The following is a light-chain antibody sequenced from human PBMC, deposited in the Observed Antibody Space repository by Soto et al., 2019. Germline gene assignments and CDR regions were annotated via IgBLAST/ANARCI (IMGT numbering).Light chain of an antibody. Sequence: QSVLTQPPSASGTPGQGVTISCSGSTSNIGSNYVYWYQQLPGTAPKLLIYRNNQRPSGVPDRFSGSKSGTSATLGITGRQTWDEADYYCGTWDSRLTAYVFGTGTKVTVL. CDR2: RNN. J-gene: IGLJ1*01. V-gene: IGLV1-47*01. CDR3: GTWDSRLTAYV. CDR1: TSNIGSNY.